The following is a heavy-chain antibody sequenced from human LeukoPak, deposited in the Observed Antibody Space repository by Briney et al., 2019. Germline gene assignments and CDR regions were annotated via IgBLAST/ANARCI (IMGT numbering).Heavy chain of an antibody. D-gene: IGHD3-10*01. V-gene: IGHV3-30*03. CDR1: GFTFSSYG. CDR3: ARAVVMVRGGSGYFDL. Sequence: GRSLRLSCAASGFTFSSYGMHWVRQAPGKGLEWVAVISYDGSNKYYADSLKGRFTISRDNAEKSLYLQMNSLRDEDTAVYYCARAVVMVRGGSGYFDLWGRGTLVAVSS. CDR2: ISYDGSNK. J-gene: IGHJ2*01.